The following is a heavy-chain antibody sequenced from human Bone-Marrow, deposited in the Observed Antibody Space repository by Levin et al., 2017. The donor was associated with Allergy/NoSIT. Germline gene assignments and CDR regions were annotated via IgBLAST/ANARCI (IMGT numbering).Heavy chain of an antibody. D-gene: IGHD3-10*01. CDR1: GFSLDTSSVG. V-gene: IGHV2-5*01. J-gene: IGHJ4*02. Sequence: SGPTLVKPTQTVTLTCTFSGFSLDTSSVGVGWIRQPPGKALEWLGLIFWTAHQRYNPSLKNIFTISGDPSKHQDVLTMSNVGPYDTATYLCAHSFRLGFADLVNRLFDYWGQGIVVTVSS. CDR2: IFWTAHQ. CDR3: AHSFRLGFADLVNRLFDY.